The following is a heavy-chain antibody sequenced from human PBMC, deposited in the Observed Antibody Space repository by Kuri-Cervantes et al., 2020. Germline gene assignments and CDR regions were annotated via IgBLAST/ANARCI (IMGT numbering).Heavy chain of an antibody. J-gene: IGHJ5*02. CDR1: GGSISSGGYY. CDR2: LNHSGST. D-gene: IGHD3-22*01. Sequence: SETLSLTCTVSGGSISSGGYYWSWIRQPPGKGLEWIGELNHSGSTNYNPSLKSRVTISVDTSKNQFSLKLSSVTAADTAVYYSARGGDYYDSSGPTDTNWFDPWGQGTLVTVSS. V-gene: IGHV4-61*08. CDR3: ARGGDYYDSSGPTDTNWFDP.